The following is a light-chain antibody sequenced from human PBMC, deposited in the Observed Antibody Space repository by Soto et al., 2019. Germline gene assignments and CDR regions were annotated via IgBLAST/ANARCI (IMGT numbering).Light chain of an antibody. CDR2: DTS. Sequence: EVVLTQSPATLSLSPGERATLSCRASQSVNRYLAWYQQKPGQAPRLLIYDTSNRATGIPARFSGSGFGTDFTLTISSLQPEDFATYYCQQADTFPITFGQGTRLEIK. CDR1: QSVNRY. V-gene: IGKV3-11*01. CDR3: QQADTFPIT. J-gene: IGKJ5*01.